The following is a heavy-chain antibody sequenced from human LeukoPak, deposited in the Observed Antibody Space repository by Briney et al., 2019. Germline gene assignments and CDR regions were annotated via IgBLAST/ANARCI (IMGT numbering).Heavy chain of an antibody. J-gene: IGHJ5*02. CDR3: ARFEIGYCSCTSCYTPSWFDP. D-gene: IGHD2-2*02. CDR2: IYPGDSDT. Sequence: GESLQISCNASAYSFTSYWISWVRHMPAKGLEWMGIIYPGDSDTRYSPSFLGQVTISADKSISTAYLQWSSLKASDTAMYYCARFEIGYCSCTSCYTPSWFDPWGQGPLVTVSS. V-gene: IGHV5-51*01. CDR1: AYSFTSYW.